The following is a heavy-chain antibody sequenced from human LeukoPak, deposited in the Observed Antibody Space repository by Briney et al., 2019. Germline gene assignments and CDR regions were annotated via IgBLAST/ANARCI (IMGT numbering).Heavy chain of an antibody. D-gene: IGHD3-16*02. Sequence: GGSLRLSCAASGFTFSSYWMTWVRQAPGKGLEWVAVISYDGSNKYYADSVKGRFTISRDNSKNTLYLQMNSLRAEDTAVYYCARAGGLSSYYYYGMDVWGQGTTVTVSS. CDR3: ARAGGLSSYYYYGMDV. V-gene: IGHV3-30-3*01. CDR2: ISYDGSNK. J-gene: IGHJ6*02. CDR1: GFTFSSYW.